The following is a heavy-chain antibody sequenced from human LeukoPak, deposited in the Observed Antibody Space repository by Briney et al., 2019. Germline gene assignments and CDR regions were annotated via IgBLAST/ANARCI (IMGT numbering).Heavy chain of an antibody. CDR1: GFTFSAYW. CDR3: ARVGWEGPGFDY. CDR2: INQGGSER. J-gene: IGHJ4*02. Sequence: PGGSLRLSCEASGFTFSAYWMSWVRQAPGQGLEWVASINQGGSERHFVDSVKGRFTISRDNAKNSLYLQMNSLRAEDTAVYYCARVGWEGPGFDYWGQGTLVTVSS. D-gene: IGHD1-26*01. V-gene: IGHV3-7*01.